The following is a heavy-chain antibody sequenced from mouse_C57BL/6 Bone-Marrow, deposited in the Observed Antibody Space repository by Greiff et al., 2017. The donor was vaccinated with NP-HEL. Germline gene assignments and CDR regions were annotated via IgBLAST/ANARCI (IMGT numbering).Heavy chain of an antibody. D-gene: IGHD3-1*01. CDR1: GFNIKDDY. CDR2: IDPEKGDT. CDR3: TTGLLLD. V-gene: IGHV14-4*01. J-gene: IGHJ4*01. Sequence: VQLQQSGAELVRPGASVKLSCTASGFNIKDDYMHWVKQRPEQGLEWIGWIDPEKGDTEYASKFQGKATITADTSSNTAYLQLSSLTSEDTAVYYCTTGLLLDWGQGTSVTVSS.